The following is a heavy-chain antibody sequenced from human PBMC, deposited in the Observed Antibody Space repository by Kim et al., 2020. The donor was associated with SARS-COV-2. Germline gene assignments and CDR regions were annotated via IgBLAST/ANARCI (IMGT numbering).Heavy chain of an antibody. CDR2: INPNTGGT. V-gene: IGHV1-2*02. Sequence: ASVKVSCKASGYTFTGYYMHWVRQAPGQGLEWMGWINPNTGGTNYAQKFQGRVSMNRDTSIRTAYMELSSLRSDDTAVYFCARVGSGSSPFDSWGQGTLVTVSS. CDR3: ARVGSGSSPFDS. D-gene: IGHD1-26*01. J-gene: IGHJ4*02. CDR1: GYTFTGYY.